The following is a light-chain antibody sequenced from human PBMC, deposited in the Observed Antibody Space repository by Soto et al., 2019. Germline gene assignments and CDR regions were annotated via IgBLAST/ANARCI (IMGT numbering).Light chain of an antibody. CDR3: HQSEIPPQT. CDR2: GAS. Sequence: IVLTQSPGTLSLSPGERATLSCRASQRISSTYLAWYQQKPGRAPRLLIYGASRRATGIPDRFSGSGSGTDFTLTTSRLEPEDFAVYYCHQSEIPPQTFGRGTRVEI. V-gene: IGKV3-20*01. CDR1: QRISSTY. J-gene: IGKJ1*01.